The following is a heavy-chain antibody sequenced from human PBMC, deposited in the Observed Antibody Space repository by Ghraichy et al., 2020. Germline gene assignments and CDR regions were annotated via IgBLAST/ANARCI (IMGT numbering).Heavy chain of an antibody. CDR2: INPSGGST. D-gene: IGHD4-23*01. Sequence: ASVKVSCKASGYTFTRYYIHWVRQAPGQGLEWMGIINPSGGSTNYAQQFQGRVTVTRDTSTSTVYMELSSLRSEDTAVYYCARGGVVSPVDYWGQGTQVTVSS. CDR3: ARGGVVSPVDY. J-gene: IGHJ4*02. CDR1: GYTFTRYY. V-gene: IGHV1-46*01.